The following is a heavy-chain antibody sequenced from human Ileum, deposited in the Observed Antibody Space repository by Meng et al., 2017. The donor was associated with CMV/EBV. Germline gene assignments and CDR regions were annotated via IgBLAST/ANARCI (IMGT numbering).Heavy chain of an antibody. V-gene: IGHV3-30*04. J-gene: IGHJ4*02. CDR1: GFTFSSYA. Sequence: GESLKISCAASGFTFSSYAMYWVRQSPAKGLEWVAGISYDGADKNYADSVKGRFTISRDNAQKTLELHMNNLRVEDSAVYYCARGGASVSPAVDWGQGTQVTVSS. D-gene: IGHD1-26*01. CDR2: ISYDGADK. CDR3: ARGGASVSPAVD.